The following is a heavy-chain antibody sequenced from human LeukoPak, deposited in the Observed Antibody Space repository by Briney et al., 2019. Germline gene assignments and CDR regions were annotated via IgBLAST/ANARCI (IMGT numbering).Heavy chain of an antibody. V-gene: IGHV1-46*01. J-gene: IGHJ4*02. D-gene: IGHD3-22*01. CDR1: GYTFTRYY. CDR2: INPSGGST. CDR3: ARAFKESSGYYYSFDY. Sequence: ASVKVSCKASGYTFTRYYMHWVRQAPGQGLEWMGIINPSGGSTSYAQKFQGRVTMTRDTSTSTVYMELSSLRSEDTAVYYCARAFKESSGYYYSFDYWGQGTLVTVSS.